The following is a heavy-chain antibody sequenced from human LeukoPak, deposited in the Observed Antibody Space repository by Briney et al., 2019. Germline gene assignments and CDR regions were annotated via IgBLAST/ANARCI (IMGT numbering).Heavy chain of an antibody. CDR3: ARAPASYCSSTNCFSVGDY. CDR2: IHYSGST. J-gene: IGHJ4*01. D-gene: IGHD2-2*01. Sequence: SETLSLTCTVSGGSISSTSYCWGWIRQPPGKGLEWIARIHYSGSTYYNPSLKSRVTISVDTSKNQFSLKLSSVTAADTAVYYCARAPASYCSSTNCFSVGDYRGHGTLVTVSS. CDR1: GGSISSTSYC. V-gene: IGHV4-39*07.